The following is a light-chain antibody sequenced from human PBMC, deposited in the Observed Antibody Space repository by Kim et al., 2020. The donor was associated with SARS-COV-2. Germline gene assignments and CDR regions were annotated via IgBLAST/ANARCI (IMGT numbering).Light chain of an antibody. CDR1: SSNIGSNT. CDR3: AAWDDSLNGVV. V-gene: IGLV1-44*01. CDR2: TKN. Sequence: QSVLTRPPSASGTPGQRVTISCSGSSSNIGSNTVNWYQQLPGTAPKLLIHTKNQRPSGVPGRFSASKSGTSASLAISGLQSEDEADYYCAAWDDSLNGVVFGGGTKLTVL. J-gene: IGLJ2*01.